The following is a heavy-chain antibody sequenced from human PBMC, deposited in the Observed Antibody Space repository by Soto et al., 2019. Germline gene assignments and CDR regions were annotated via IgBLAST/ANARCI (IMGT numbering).Heavy chain of an antibody. J-gene: IGHJ4*02. CDR1: GGSISSSSYY. CDR3: ASIRFLEWLSDSDY. D-gene: IGHD3-3*01. CDR2: IYYSGST. Sequence: PSETLSLTCTVSGGSISSSSYYWGWIRQPPGKGLEWIGSIYYSGSTYYNPSLKSRVTISVDTSKNQFSLKLSSVTAADTAVYYCASIRFLEWLSDSDYWGQGTLVTVSS. V-gene: IGHV4-39*01.